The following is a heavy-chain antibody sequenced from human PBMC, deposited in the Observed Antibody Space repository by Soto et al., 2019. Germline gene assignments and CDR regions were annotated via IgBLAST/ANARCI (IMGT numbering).Heavy chain of an antibody. CDR2: ISAYNGNT. CDR1: VYTFRGFG. J-gene: IGHJ6*02. Sequence: ASVKVSCKATVYTFRGFGISWGRQAPGQGLEWMGWISAYNGNTNYAQKLQGRVTMTTDTSTSTAYMELRSLTSDDTAVYYCARDRSMYYGMDVWGQGTTVTVSS. CDR3: ARDRSMYYGMDV. V-gene: IGHV1-18*01. D-gene: IGHD2-8*01.